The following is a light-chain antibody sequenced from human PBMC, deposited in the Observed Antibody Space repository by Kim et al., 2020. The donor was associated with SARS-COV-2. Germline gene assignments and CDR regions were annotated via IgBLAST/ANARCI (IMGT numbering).Light chain of an antibody. Sequence: DIQMTQSPSSVSASVGDRVTITCRASQDVSSWFAWYQQKPGKAPKLLIYAVSNLQSGVPSRFSGSGSGTHFTLTISTLQPEDIATYYCLQTNSFPLTFGGGTKVDIK. J-gene: IGKJ4*01. CDR1: QDVSSW. CDR2: AVS. V-gene: IGKV1-12*01. CDR3: LQTNSFPLT.